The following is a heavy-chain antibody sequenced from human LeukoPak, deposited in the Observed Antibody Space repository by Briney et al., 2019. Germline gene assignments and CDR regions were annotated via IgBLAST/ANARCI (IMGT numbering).Heavy chain of an antibody. Sequence: GRSLRFSCAASGFTFSSYAMHWVRQAPGKGLEWVAVISYDGSNKYYADSVKGRFTISRDNSKNTLYLQMNSLRAEDTAVYYCARDQGLRLGELSDYYYYGMDVWGQGTTVTVSS. CDR1: GFTFSSYA. CDR3: ARDQGLRLGELSDYYYYGMDV. CDR2: ISYDGSNK. V-gene: IGHV3-30-3*01. J-gene: IGHJ6*02. D-gene: IGHD3-16*02.